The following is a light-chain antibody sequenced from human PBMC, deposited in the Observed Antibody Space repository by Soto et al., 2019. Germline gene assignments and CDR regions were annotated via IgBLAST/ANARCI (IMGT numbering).Light chain of an antibody. CDR2: GPS. CDR1: QSVTSHY. Sequence: SVLTQSAGTLSLSPGESATFSCRASQSVTSHYFGWYQHTPGQAPRLLIYGPSRRATGVPDRFSGRGSGKEVTLTSSRPEPEDVAVEYCLQYGRPPATSGQGTKVDI. CDR3: LQYGRPPAT. V-gene: IGKV3-20*01. J-gene: IGKJ1*01.